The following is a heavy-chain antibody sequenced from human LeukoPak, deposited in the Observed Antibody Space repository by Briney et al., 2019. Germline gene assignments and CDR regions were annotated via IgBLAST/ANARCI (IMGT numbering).Heavy chain of an antibody. Sequence: ASVKVSCKASGYTFTSYGISWVRQAPGQGLEWMGWISAYNGNTNYAQKLQGRDTMTTDTSTSTAYMELRSLRSDDTAVYYCARSTGDLGYCSSTSCYLPYNWFDPWGQGTLVTVSS. J-gene: IGHJ5*02. V-gene: IGHV1-18*04. D-gene: IGHD2-2*01. CDR1: GYTFTSYG. CDR3: ARSTGDLGYCSSTSCYLPYNWFDP. CDR2: ISAYNGNT.